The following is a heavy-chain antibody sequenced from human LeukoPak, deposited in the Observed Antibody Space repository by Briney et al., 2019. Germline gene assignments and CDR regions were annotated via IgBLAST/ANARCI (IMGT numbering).Heavy chain of an antibody. Sequence: GSLRLSCAASGFPFSSYAVSWVRQAPGKGLEWVSAISGSGSSTFYADSVKGRFTISRDHSKSTLYLQMNSLRAEDTAVYYCVKRGSGWYFDYWGQGTLVTVSS. D-gene: IGHD6-19*01. CDR1: GFPFSSYA. CDR3: VKRGSGWYFDY. J-gene: IGHJ4*02. CDR2: ISGSGSST. V-gene: IGHV3-23*01.